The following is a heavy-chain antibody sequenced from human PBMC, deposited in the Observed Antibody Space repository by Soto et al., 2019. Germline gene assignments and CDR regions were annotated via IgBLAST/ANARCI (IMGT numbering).Heavy chain of an antibody. J-gene: IGHJ4*02. CDR1: GSSINSSGYY. CDR2: MFYGVST. V-gene: IGHV4-39*01. CDR3: ARLPSRHLVDY. Sequence: SETLSLTCTVSGSSINSSGYYWGWIRQPPGKGLEWIGSMFYGVSTYYNPSLKSRVTVSVDTSKNRFSLNLRSVTAADTAVYYCARLPSRHLVDYWGQGTLVTVSS. D-gene: IGHD3-3*02.